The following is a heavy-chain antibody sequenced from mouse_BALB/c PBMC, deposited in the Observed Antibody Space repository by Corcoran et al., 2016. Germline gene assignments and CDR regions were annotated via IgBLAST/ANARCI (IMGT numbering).Heavy chain of an antibody. Sequence: DVQLQESGPGLVKPSQSLSLTCSVTGYSITSGYYWNWIRQFPGNKLEWMGYISYDGSNNYNPSLKNRISITRDTSKNQFFLKLNSVTTEDTATYYCASRATAYWGQGTLVTVSA. CDR3: ASRATAY. CDR2: ISYDGSN. D-gene: IGHD3-1*01. CDR1: GYSITSGYY. V-gene: IGHV3-6*02. J-gene: IGHJ3*01.